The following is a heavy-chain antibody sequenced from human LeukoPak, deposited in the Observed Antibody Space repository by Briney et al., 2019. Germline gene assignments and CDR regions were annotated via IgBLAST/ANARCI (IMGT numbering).Heavy chain of an antibody. CDR3: ARAPMVRGVIGSRLAFDY. CDR1: GGSFSGYY. Sequence: SETLSLTCAVCGGSFSGYYWSWIRQPPGKGLEWIGEINHSGSTNYNPSLKSRVTISVDTSKNQFSPKLSSVTAADTAVYYCARAPMVRGVIGSRLAFDYWGQGTLVTVSS. CDR2: INHSGST. V-gene: IGHV4-34*01. J-gene: IGHJ4*02. D-gene: IGHD3-10*01.